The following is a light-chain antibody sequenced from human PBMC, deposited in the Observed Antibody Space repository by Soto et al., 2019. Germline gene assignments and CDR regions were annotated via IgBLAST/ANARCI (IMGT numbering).Light chain of an antibody. J-gene: IGKJ2*01. V-gene: IGKV3-20*01. CDR2: GAS. CDR3: QQYGSSISYT. Sequence: VLTQSPGTLSLSPGERATLSCRASQTVSSNYLAWYQQKPGQAPRLLIYGASSRATGIPDRFSGSGSGTDFTLTISRLEPEAFAVYYCQQYGSSISYTFGQGTKLEIK. CDR1: QTVSSNY.